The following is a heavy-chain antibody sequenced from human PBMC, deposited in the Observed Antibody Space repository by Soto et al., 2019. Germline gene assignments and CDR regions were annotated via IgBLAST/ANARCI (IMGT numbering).Heavy chain of an antibody. CDR2: ISSSGSTI. V-gene: IGHV3-11*04. J-gene: IGHJ5*02. CDR1: GFTVSNNY. D-gene: IGHD2-2*01. Sequence: AGGSLRLSCAVSGFTVSNNYMSWVRQAPGRGLEWVSYISSSGSTIYYADSVKGRFTISRDNAKNSLYLQMNSLRAEDTAVYYCARGSTDIVVVRARVGWFDPWGQGTLVTVSS. CDR3: ARGSTDIVVVRARVGWFDP.